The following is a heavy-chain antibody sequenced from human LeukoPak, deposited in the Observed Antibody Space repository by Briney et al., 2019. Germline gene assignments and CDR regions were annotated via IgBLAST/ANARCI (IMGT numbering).Heavy chain of an antibody. D-gene: IGHD3-22*01. CDR3: ARAGTQYSYDSSAYRN. J-gene: IGHJ4*02. CDR1: GGPISSYY. V-gene: IGHV4-59*12. Sequence: PSETLSLTCTVSGGPISSYYWSWIRQPPGKGLEWIGYIYYSGGTYYNPSLKSRLTISLDTSKNQFSLKLSSVTAADTAVYYCARAGTQYSYDSSAYRNWGQGTLVTVSS. CDR2: IYYSGGT.